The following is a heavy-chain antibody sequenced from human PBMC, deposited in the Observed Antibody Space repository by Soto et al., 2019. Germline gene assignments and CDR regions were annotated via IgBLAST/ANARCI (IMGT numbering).Heavy chain of an antibody. CDR2: INAGNGNT. CDR3: AANYCSGGSCDYYYYYCMDV. CDR1: GYTFTSYA. Sequence: GASVKVSCKASGYTFTSYAMHWVRQAPGQRLEWMGWINAGNGNTKYSQKFQGRVTITRDTSASTAYMELSSLRSEDTAVYYCAANYCSGGSCDYYYYYCMDVWGKGTTVTVSS. D-gene: IGHD2-15*01. J-gene: IGHJ6*03. V-gene: IGHV1-3*01.